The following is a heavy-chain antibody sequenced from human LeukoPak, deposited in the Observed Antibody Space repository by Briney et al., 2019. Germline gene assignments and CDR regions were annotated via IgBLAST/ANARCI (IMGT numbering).Heavy chain of an antibody. Sequence: SQTLSLTCTVSGDSITSGSYYWSWIRQPAGKGLEWIGRIFISGGTNYNPSLRSRVTMSLDTSKNQFSLKLSSVTAADTGVYYCARLSAMVRGVIMTDYYYMDVWGKGTTVTISS. V-gene: IGHV4-61*02. CDR1: GDSITSGSYY. D-gene: IGHD3-10*01. J-gene: IGHJ6*03. CDR2: IFISGGT. CDR3: ARLSAMVRGVIMTDYYYMDV.